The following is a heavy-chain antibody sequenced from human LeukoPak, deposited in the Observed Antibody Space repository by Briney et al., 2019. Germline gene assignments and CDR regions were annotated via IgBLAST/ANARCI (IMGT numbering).Heavy chain of an antibody. J-gene: IGHJ4*02. CDR2: VDPEDGET. D-gene: IGHD5-18*01. CDR3: ATVYTASASYYFDY. Sequence: ASVKVSCKVSGYTFTDYYMHWVQQAPGKGLEWMGLVDPEDGETIYAEKFQGRVTITADTSTDTAYMELSSRRSEDTAVYYCATVYTASASYYFDYWGQGTLVTVSS. CDR1: GYTFTDYY. V-gene: IGHV1-69-2*01.